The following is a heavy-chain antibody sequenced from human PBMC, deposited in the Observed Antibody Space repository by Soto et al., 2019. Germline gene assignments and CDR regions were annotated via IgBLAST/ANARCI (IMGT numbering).Heavy chain of an antibody. CDR2: ILPIFTTA. CDR3: AKDIGVQQHLFVFDN. J-gene: IGHJ4*02. V-gene: IGHV1-69*01. CDR1: GGTFSNYA. D-gene: IGHD6-13*01. Sequence: QVQLVQSGAEVKKPGSSVKVSCKASGGTFSNYAFSWVRQAPGQGLEWMGGILPIFTTATYAPKFQDRVTITADESTSTVYMDLSSLRSEDTALYYCAKDIGVQQHLFVFDNWGQGTLVTVSS.